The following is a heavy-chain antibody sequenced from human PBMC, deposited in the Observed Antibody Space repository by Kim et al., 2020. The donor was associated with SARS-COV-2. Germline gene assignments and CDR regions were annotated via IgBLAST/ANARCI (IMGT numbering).Heavy chain of an antibody. Sequence: SVKSRVTITRDDSKNTVYLKMNSLKFEDTAVYYCARVHPTPSGRYDDFDYWGQGTMVTVSS. CDR3: ARVHPTPSGRYDDFDY. V-gene: IGHV3-73*01. J-gene: IGHJ4*03. D-gene: IGHD6-19*01.